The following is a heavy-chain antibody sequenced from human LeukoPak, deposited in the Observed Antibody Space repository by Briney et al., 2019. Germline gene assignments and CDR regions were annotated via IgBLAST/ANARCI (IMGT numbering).Heavy chain of an antibody. CDR1: GGSVSNYY. D-gene: IGHD6-13*01. CDR3: ARAPYSSSWYVT. J-gene: IGHJ5*02. CDR2: IFSSGSS. V-gene: IGHV4-59*02. Sequence: PSETLSLTCTVSGGSVSNYYWSWIRQPPGKGLEWIGYIFSSGSSNYSPSLKSRVTISVDTSKNQFSLKLSSVTAADTAVYYCARAPYSSSWYVTWGQGTLVTVSS.